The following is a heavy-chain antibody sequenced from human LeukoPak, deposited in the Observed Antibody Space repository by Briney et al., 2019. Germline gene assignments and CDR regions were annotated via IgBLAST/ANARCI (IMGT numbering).Heavy chain of an antibody. D-gene: IGHD2-21*02. V-gene: IGHV3-21*01. J-gene: IGHJ4*02. CDR2: ISSSSSYI. CDR3: AKDHEPYCGGDCFNGDY. Sequence: GGSLRLSCAASGFTFGSYSMNWVRQAPGKGLEWVSSISSSSSYIYYADSVKGRFTISRDNSKNTLYLQMNSLRAEDTAVYYCAKDHEPYCGGDCFNGDYWGQGTLVTVSS. CDR1: GFTFGSYS.